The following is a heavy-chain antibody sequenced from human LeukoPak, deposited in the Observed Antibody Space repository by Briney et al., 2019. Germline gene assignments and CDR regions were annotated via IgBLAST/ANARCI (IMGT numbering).Heavy chain of an antibody. V-gene: IGHV1-2*04. J-gene: IGHJ4*02. CDR1: GYTFTGYY. CDR2: INPNSGGT. Sequence: ASVTVSCKASGYTFTGYYMHWVRQAPGQGLEWMGWINPNSGGTNYAQKFQGWVTMTRDTSISTAYMELSRLRSDDTAVYYCARAQDSSVATDYWGQGTLVTVSS. D-gene: IGHD3-22*01. CDR3: ARAQDSSVATDY.